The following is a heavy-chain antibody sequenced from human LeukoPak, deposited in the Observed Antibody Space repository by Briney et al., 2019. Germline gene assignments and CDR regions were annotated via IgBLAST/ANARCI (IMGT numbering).Heavy chain of an antibody. D-gene: IGHD3-3*01. J-gene: IGHJ4*02. CDR1: GFSFGDYV. CDR2: IRTKAYGGTT. V-gene: IGHV3-49*03. CDR3: TRGSDTIFGVARDGFDS. Sequence: GGSLRLSCTASGFSFGDYVVSWFRQAPGKGLEWVGFIRTKAYGGTTEYAASVKGRFTISRDDSESIAYLQMNSLKTEDTAVYYCTRGSDTIFGVARDGFDSWGQGTLVTVSS.